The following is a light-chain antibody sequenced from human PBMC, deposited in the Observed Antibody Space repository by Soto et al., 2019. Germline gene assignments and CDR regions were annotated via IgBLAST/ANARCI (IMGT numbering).Light chain of an antibody. V-gene: IGKV1-5*03. CDR2: KAS. CDR3: QQYNNYRA. CDR1: QSINSW. J-gene: IGKJ2*01. Sequence: DIQMTQSPSTLSASVGDRVTITCRASQSINSWLAWYQQKPGKAPKLLIYKASNLTTGVPSRFSGSGSGTEFTLTISSLQPDDFATYYCQQYNNYRAFGQGTKLEIK.